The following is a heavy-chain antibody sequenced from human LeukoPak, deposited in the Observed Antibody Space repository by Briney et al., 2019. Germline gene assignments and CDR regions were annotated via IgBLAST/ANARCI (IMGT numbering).Heavy chain of an antibody. CDR3: ARYTAMVTEYYFDY. D-gene: IGHD5-18*01. J-gene: IGHJ4*02. Sequence: SETLSLTCAVSGGSISSGGYSWSWIRQPPGKGLGRIGYIYHSGSTYYNPSLKSRVTISVDRSKNQFSLKLSSVTAADTAVYYCARYTAMVTEYYFDYWGQGTLVTVSS. CDR1: GGSISSGGYS. CDR2: IYHSGST. V-gene: IGHV4-30-2*01.